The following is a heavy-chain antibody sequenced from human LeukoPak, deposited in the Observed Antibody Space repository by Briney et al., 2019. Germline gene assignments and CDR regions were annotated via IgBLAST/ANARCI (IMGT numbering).Heavy chain of an antibody. D-gene: IGHD2-15*01. J-gene: IGHJ3*02. Sequence: AVKVSFKASGGTFIIYAISWGRQAPGQGGEWMGGIIPIFGTANYTQKFQGRVTITADESTSTAYMELSSLRSEDTAVYYCARGLGDCSGGSCYDAFDIWGQGTMVTVSS. V-gene: IGHV1-69*13. CDR2: IIPIFGTA. CDR1: GGTFIIYA. CDR3: ARGLGDCSGGSCYDAFDI.